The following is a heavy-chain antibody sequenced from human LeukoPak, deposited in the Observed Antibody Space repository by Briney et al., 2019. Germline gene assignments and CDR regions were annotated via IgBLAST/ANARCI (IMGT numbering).Heavy chain of an antibody. D-gene: IGHD3-3*01. V-gene: IGHV4-34*01. CDR2: INHSGST. J-gene: IGHJ4*02. Sequence: PSETLSLTCAVYGGSFSGYYWSWIRQPPGKGLEWIGEINHSGSTNYNPSLKSRVTISVDTSKNQFSLKLSSVTAADTAVYYCARGASRRFLEWLSRFDCWGQGTLVTVSS. CDR3: ARGASRRFLEWLSRFDC. CDR1: GGSFSGYY.